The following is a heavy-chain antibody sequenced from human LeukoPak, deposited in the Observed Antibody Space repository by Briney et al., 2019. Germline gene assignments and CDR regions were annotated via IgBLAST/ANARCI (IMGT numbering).Heavy chain of an antibody. CDR1: GFTFSSYA. V-gene: IGHV3-30-3*01. Sequence: GRSLRLSCAASGFTFSSYAMHWVRQAPGKGLEWVAVISYDGSNKYYADSVKGRFTISRDNSKNTLYLQMNSLRAEDTAVYYCARDSGYGYGSGAFDIWGQGTMVTVSS. CDR3: ARDSGYGYGSGAFDI. CDR2: ISYDGSNK. D-gene: IGHD5-18*01. J-gene: IGHJ3*02.